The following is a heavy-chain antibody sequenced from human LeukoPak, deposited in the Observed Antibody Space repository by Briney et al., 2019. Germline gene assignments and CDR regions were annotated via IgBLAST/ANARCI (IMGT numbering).Heavy chain of an antibody. Sequence: SETLSLTCTVSGGSISSYYWAWIRQPPGQGLEWIGSIYYRGNAYYNPSLKSRVTISVDTSKNQFSLSLSSVTAADTAVYYCAREEDRSGDWGQGTLVTVTS. CDR1: GGSISSYY. J-gene: IGHJ4*02. CDR3: AREEDRSGD. V-gene: IGHV4-39*07. D-gene: IGHD3-22*01. CDR2: IYYRGNA.